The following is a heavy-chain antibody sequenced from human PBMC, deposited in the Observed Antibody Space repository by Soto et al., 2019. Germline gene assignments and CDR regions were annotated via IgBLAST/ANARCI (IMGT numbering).Heavy chain of an antibody. V-gene: IGHV3-23*01. J-gene: IGHJ6*03. CDR1: GFTFSSYA. CDR3: AKARGVNPYYYYMDV. D-gene: IGHD3-10*01. CDR2: ISGSGGST. Sequence: GGSLRLSCAASGFTFSSYAMSWVRQAPGKGLEWVSAISGSGGSTYYADSVKGRFTISRDNSKNTLYLQMNSLRAEDTAVYYCAKARGVNPYYYYMDVWGKGTTVTVSS.